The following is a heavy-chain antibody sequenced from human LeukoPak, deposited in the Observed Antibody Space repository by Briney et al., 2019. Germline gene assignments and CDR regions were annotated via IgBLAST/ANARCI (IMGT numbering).Heavy chain of an antibody. J-gene: IGHJ5*02. D-gene: IGHD2-2*01. V-gene: IGHV4-34*01. Sequence: PSETLSLTCAVYGESLSGYYWSWIRQPPGKGLEWIGEINHSGSTNYNPSLKSRVTISVDTSKNQFSLKLTSVTAADTAVYYCARGERYCSSTSCLNRYNWFDPWGQGTLVTVSS. CDR2: INHSGST. CDR1: GESLSGYY. CDR3: ARGERYCSSTSCLNRYNWFDP.